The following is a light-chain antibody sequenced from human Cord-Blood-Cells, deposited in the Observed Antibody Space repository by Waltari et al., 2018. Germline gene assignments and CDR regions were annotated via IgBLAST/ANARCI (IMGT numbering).Light chain of an antibody. CDR1: QSVSSSY. CDR3: QQYGSSPRT. Sequence: IVLTQSPGTLSLSPVERATISCRASQSVSSSYLAWYQQKPGQAPRLLIYGASSRATGIPDRFSGSGSGTDFTLTISRLEPEDFAVYYCQQYGSSPRTFGQGTKVEIK. V-gene: IGKV3-20*01. J-gene: IGKJ1*01. CDR2: GAS.